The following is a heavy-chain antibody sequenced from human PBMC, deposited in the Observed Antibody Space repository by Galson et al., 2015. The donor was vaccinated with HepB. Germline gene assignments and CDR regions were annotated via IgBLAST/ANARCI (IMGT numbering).Heavy chain of an antibody. CDR1: GFTFSSYA. CDR3: ARERFSLYDSSGKTLDY. CDR2: ISYDGSNK. J-gene: IGHJ4*02. V-gene: IGHV3-30*04. D-gene: IGHD3-22*01. Sequence: SLRLSCAASGFTFSSYAMHWVRQAPGKGLEWVAVISYDGSNKYYADSVKGRFTISRDNSKNTLYLQMNSLRAEDTAVYYCARERFSLYDSSGKTLDYWGQGTLVTVSS.